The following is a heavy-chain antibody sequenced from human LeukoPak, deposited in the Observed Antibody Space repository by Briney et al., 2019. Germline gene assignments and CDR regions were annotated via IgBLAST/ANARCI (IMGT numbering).Heavy chain of an antibody. J-gene: IGHJ4*02. CDR3: AKGGKWDVTPFDY. Sequence: GGSLRLSCAASGFTFSSYWMSWVRQAPGKGLEWVSTISGGGGSTYYADSVKGRFTISRDNSKNTLYLQVNSLRAEDTAVYYCAKGGKWDVTPFDYWGQGTLVTVSS. CDR2: ISGGGGST. D-gene: IGHD1-26*01. CDR1: GFTFSSYW. V-gene: IGHV3-23*01.